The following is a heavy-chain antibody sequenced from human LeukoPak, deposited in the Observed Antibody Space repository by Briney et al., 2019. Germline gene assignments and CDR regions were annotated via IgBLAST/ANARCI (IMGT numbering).Heavy chain of an antibody. D-gene: IGHD4-17*01. V-gene: IGHV1-18*04. Sequence: SVKVSCKASGYTFTSYGISWVRQAPGQGLEWMGWISAYNGNTNYAQKLQGRVTMTTDTSTSTAYMELRSLRSDDTAVYYCARGPPYDYGDYDPVYWGQGTLVTVSS. CDR2: ISAYNGNT. CDR1: GYTFTSYG. CDR3: ARGPPYDYGDYDPVY. J-gene: IGHJ4*02.